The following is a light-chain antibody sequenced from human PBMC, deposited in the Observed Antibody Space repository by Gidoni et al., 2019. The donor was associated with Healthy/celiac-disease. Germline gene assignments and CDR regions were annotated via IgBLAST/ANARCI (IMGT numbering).Light chain of an antibody. CDR1: QSVLYSSNNKNY. CDR2: WAS. J-gene: IGKJ4*01. V-gene: IGKV4-1*01. Sequence: DIVMTQSPDSLAVSLGERATINCKSSQSVLYSSNNKNYLAWYQQKPGQPPKLLIYWASTRESGVPDRFSGSGSGTDFTLTISSLQAEDVAVYYCQQYYSIPAPFGGGTKVEIK. CDR3: QQYYSIPAP.